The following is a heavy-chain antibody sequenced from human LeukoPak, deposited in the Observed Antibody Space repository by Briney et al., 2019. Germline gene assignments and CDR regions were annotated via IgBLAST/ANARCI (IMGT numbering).Heavy chain of an antibody. J-gene: IGHJ3*02. CDR1: GFTFSSYS. D-gene: IGHD4-23*01. CDR2: ISSSSSTI. V-gene: IGHV3-48*04. CDR3: TRHGGSDSYAFDI. Sequence: PGGSLRLSCAASGFTFSSYSMNWVRQAPGKGLEWVSYISSSSSTIYYADSVKGRFTISRDNAKNSLYLQMNSLRAEDTAVYYCTRHGGSDSYAFDIWGQGTMVTVSS.